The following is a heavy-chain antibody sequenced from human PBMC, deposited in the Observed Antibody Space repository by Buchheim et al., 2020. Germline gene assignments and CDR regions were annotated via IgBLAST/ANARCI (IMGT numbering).Heavy chain of an antibody. D-gene: IGHD3-3*01. J-gene: IGHJ6*03. V-gene: IGHV4-39*01. Sequence: QLQLQESGPGLVKPSETLSLTCTVSGGSISSSSYYWGWIRQPPGKGLEWIGSIYYSGSTYYNPSLKSRVPISVDTSKNQFSLKLSSVTAADTAVYYCASRGITIFGAGTGYYYMDVWGKGTT. CDR2: IYYSGST. CDR3: ASRGITIFGAGTGYYYMDV. CDR1: GGSISSSSYY.